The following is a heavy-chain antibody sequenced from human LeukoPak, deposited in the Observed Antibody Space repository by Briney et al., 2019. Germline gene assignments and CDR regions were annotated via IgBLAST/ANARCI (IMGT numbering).Heavy chain of an antibody. CDR2: IREDGSEK. V-gene: IGHV3-7*01. D-gene: IGHD3-10*01. Sequence: GGSLRLSCAASGFTFSNYWMSWVRQAPGKGLEWVANIREDGSEKYYVDSVKGQFTISRDNAKNSLFLQMDSLRAEDTAVHYCARDLAGHYYGSGSSFDYWGQGTLVTVS. CDR1: GFTFSNYW. J-gene: IGHJ4*02. CDR3: ARDLAGHYYGSGSSFDY.